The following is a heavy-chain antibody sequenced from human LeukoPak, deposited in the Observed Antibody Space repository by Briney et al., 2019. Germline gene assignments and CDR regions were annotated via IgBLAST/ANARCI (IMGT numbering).Heavy chain of an antibody. J-gene: IGHJ4*02. CDR1: GFTFSSYA. CDR3: ARGQVDTAMVALYYFDY. V-gene: IGHV3-64*04. Sequence: GGSLRLSCSASGFTFSSYALHWVRQAPGKGLEYVSAISSDGGSTYYADSVKGRFTISRDNSKNTLYLQMNSLRAEDTAVYYCARGQVDTAMVALYYFDYWGQGTLVTVSS. CDR2: ISSDGGST. D-gene: IGHD5-18*01.